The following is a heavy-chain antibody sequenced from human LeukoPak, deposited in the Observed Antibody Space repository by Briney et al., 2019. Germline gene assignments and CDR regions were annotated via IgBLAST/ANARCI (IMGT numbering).Heavy chain of an antibody. D-gene: IGHD3-22*01. CDR2: IAYDGSLR. CDR1: GFRFSDYG. CDR3: ARVGDSSGYYPGPYYYGMDV. Sequence: GGSLRLSCAASGFRFSDYGMHWVRQAPGKGLEWVAVIAYDGSLRYYADYVKGRFTISRDNSKNTLLLQINSLRSEDTAVYYCARVGDSSGYYPGPYYYGMDVWGQGTTVTVSS. V-gene: IGHV3-30*03. J-gene: IGHJ6*02.